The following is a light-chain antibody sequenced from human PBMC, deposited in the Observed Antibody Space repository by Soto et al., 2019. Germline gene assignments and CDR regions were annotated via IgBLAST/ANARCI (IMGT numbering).Light chain of an antibody. J-gene: IGKJ5*01. CDR3: QQYYTTPIT. V-gene: IGKV4-1*01. CDR1: QSVFYSSNNKNY. CDR2: WAS. Sequence: DIVMTRSPDSLAVSLGERATINCKSSQSVFYSSNNKNYLAWYQQRPGQPPKLLIYWASTRESGVPDRFSGSGSATDFTLTISSLQAEDVAVYYCQQYYTTPITFGQGTRLEIK.